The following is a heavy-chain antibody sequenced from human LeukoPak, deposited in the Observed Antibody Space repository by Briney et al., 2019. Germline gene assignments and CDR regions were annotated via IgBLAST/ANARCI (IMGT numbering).Heavy chain of an antibody. CDR3: ARGGASELYYFDY. Sequence: PSETLSLTCTVSGGSISSSSYYWGWIRQPPGKGLEWIGSIYYSGSTYYNPSLKSRVTISVDTSKNQFSLKLSSVTAADTAVYYCARGGASELYYFDYWGQGTLVTVSS. CDR1: GGSISSSSYY. D-gene: IGHD2-15*01. CDR2: IYYSGST. V-gene: IGHV4-39*01. J-gene: IGHJ4*02.